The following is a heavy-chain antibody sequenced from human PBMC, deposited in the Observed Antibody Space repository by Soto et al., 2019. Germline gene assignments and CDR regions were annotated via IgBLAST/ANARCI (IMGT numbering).Heavy chain of an antibody. CDR3: AREICDYSYYGMDV. CDR2: IYSGGST. CDR1: GFIVSSNY. V-gene: IGHV3-53*01. J-gene: IGHJ6*02. Sequence: EVQLVESGGGLIQPGGSLRLSCAASGFIVSSNYMSWVRQAPGKGLEWVSVIYSGGSTYDADSVKGRVTISRDNSKNTLYLQMNSLRAEDTAVYYCAREICDYSYYGMDVWGQGTTVTVSS.